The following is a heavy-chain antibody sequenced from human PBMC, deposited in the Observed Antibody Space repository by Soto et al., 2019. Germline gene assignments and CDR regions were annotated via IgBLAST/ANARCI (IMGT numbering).Heavy chain of an antibody. D-gene: IGHD4-17*01. CDR1: GFTFSSYA. Sequence: PGGSLRLSCAASGFTFSSYAMSWVRQAPGKGLEWVSAISGSGGSTYYADSVKGRFTISRDNSKNTLYLQMNSLRAEDTAVYYCAREQRMTTVTTLDFWGQGTLVTVSS. V-gene: IGHV3-23*01. CDR3: AREQRMTTVTTLDF. CDR2: ISGSGGST. J-gene: IGHJ4*02.